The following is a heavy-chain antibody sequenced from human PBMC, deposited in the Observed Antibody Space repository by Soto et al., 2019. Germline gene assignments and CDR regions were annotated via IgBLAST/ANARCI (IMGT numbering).Heavy chain of an antibody. Sequence: HVQLQEWGAGLLKPAETLSLTCAVYGGYFSGYYWRWIRQPPGKGLWWIGEIKHSGFAHYNPSLKSRVTMSADTSKNQFSRKMSYVNAEDTAVYYCARFRFDSSDWTTRRYFDSWGQGTLITVSS. CDR1: GGYFSGYY. CDR2: IKHSGFA. D-gene: IGHD6-25*01. V-gene: IGHV4-34*01. J-gene: IGHJ4*02. CDR3: ARFRFDSSDWTTRRYFDS.